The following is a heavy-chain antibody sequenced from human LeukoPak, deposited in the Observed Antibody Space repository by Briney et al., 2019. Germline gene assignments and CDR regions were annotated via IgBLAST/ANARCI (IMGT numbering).Heavy chain of an antibody. CDR2: ISGSGGRA. CDR3: AKAMKAGLYYFYCMDV. J-gene: IGHJ6*02. D-gene: IGHD6-19*01. Sequence: GGSPRLSCAASGFTFSNYGMTWVRQAPGEGLEWVSTISGSGGRAFYGDSVEGRVSISRNNSNNTLYLQMNSLRAEDTAVYYCAKAMKAGLYYFYCMDVWGQGTTVTVSS. CDR1: GFTFSNYG. V-gene: IGHV3-23*01.